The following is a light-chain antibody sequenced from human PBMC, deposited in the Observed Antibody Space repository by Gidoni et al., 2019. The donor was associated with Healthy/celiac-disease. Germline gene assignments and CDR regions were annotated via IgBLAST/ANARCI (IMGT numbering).Light chain of an antibody. J-gene: IGLJ2*01. CDR3: QSYDSSLSGYV. V-gene: IGLV1-40*01. Sequence: QSVLTPPPSVSVAPGQRVTISCTVSSSNIGAGYDVHWYQQLPGTAPKLLIYGNSNRPSGVPDRFSGSKSGTSASLAITGLQAEDEADYYCQSYDSSLSGYVFGGGTKLTVL. CDR2: GNS. CDR1: SSNIGAGYD.